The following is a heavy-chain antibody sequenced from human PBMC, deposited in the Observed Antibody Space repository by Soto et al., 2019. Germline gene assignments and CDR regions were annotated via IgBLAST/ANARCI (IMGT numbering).Heavy chain of an antibody. Sequence: SETLSLTCTVSGGSISSYYWSWIWQPPGKGLEWIGYIYYSGSTNYNPSLKSRVTISVDTSKNQFSLKLSSVTAADTAVYYCARVYGDYYYYMDVWGKGTTVTVSS. CDR3: ARVYGDYYYYMDV. V-gene: IGHV4-59*01. CDR2: IYYSGST. J-gene: IGHJ6*03. D-gene: IGHD4-17*01. CDR1: GGSISSYY.